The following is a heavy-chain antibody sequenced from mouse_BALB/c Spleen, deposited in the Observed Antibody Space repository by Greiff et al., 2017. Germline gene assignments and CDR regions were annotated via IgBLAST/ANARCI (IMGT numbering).Heavy chain of an antibody. CDR2: INSNGGST. J-gene: IGHJ2*01. CDR1: GFTFSSYG. D-gene: IGHD1-1*01. V-gene: IGHV5-6-3*01. Sequence: EVQRVESGGGLVQPGGSLKLSCAASGFTFSSYGMSWVRQTPDKRLELVATINSNGGSTYYPDSVKGRFTISRDNAKNTLYLQMSSLKSEDTAMYYCARYYGSSYEFDYWGQGTTLTVSS. CDR3: ARYYGSSYEFDY.